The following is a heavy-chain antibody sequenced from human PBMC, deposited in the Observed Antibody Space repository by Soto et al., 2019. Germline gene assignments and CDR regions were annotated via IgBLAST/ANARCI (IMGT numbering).Heavy chain of an antibody. CDR1: GYTFTSYG. Sequence: QVNLVQSGDEVKKPGASVKVSCKASGYTFTSYGITWVRQAPGQGLEWMGWISAHNGNTDYAQKLQGRVIVTRDTSTSTAYMELRSLGSDDTAVYYCTSGMYGDYCGQGALFTVSS. V-gene: IGHV1-18*01. CDR2: ISAHNGNT. CDR3: TSGMYGDY. J-gene: IGHJ4*02. D-gene: IGHD2-8*01.